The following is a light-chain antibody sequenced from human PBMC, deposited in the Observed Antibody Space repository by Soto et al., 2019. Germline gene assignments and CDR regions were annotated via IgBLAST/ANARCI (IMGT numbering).Light chain of an antibody. CDR1: SSDIGGYKF. J-gene: IGLJ2*01. Sequence: QSALTQPASVSGSPGQSITISCTGTSSDIGGYKFVSWYQQHPGKAPKLMIFAVSNRPSGVSHRFSGSKSGNTASLTISGVQDEDEDDYYCSSYTIRDTLVFGGGTKVTVL. CDR3: SSYTIRDTLV. CDR2: AVS. V-gene: IGLV2-14*01.